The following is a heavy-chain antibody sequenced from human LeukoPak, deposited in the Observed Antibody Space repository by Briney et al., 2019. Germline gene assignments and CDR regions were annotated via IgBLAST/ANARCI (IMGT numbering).Heavy chain of an antibody. Sequence: ASVKVSCKASGYTFTSYDINWVRQATGQGLEWMGWMNPNSGNTGYAQKFQGRVTMTRNPSISTAYMELSSLRSEDTAVYYCARDFWSGYYTPRRGFDYWGQGTLVTVSS. CDR3: ARDFWSGYYTPRRGFDY. J-gene: IGHJ4*01. CDR1: GYTFTSYD. CDR2: MNPNSGNT. D-gene: IGHD3-3*01. V-gene: IGHV1-8*02.